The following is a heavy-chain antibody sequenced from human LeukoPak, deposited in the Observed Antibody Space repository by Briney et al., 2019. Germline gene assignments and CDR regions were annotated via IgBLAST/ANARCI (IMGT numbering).Heavy chain of an antibody. D-gene: IGHD2-21*01. V-gene: IGHV3-48*01. J-gene: IGHJ4*02. CDR3: ARDIVGSVNNFDY. CDR1: GFTFSSYS. Sequence: GGSLRLSCAASGFTFSSYSMNWVRQAPGKGLEWVSYISSSSSTIYYADSVKGRFTISRDNAKNSLYLQMNSLRAEDTAVYYCARDIVGSVNNFDYWGQGTLVTVSS. CDR2: ISSSSSTI.